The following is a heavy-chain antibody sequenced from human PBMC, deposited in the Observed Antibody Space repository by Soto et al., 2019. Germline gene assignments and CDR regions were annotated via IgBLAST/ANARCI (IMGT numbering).Heavy chain of an antibody. CDR1: NGSIINYY. J-gene: IGHJ3*01. CDR2: IYYSGST. D-gene: IGHD4-17*01. Sequence: QVQLQESGPGLVKPSETLSLTCTVSNGSIINYYWSWIRQPPGKGLEWIGFIYYSGSTNYNPYLTGRVTMSVDISRNQLSLNLTSVTAADTAVYYCTIRLTLATTTGDAFDLWGQGTMVTVSS. CDR3: TIRLTLATTTGDAFDL. V-gene: IGHV4-59*01.